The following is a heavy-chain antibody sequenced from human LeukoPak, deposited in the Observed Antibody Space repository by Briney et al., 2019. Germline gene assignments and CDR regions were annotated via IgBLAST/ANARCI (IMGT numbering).Heavy chain of an antibody. CDR2: MYYSGSS. J-gene: IGHJ3*02. CDR1: GGSIRSYC. V-gene: IGHV4-59*08. Sequence: PSETLSLTCTVSGGSIRSYCWSWIRQPQGKGLEWIGYMYYSGSSNYNPSLKSRVTIVVDTSKNRFSLNLSSVTAADTAVYYCARHIGSSWLDAFDIWGRGTMVTVSS. CDR3: ARHIGSSWLDAFDI. D-gene: IGHD6-13*01.